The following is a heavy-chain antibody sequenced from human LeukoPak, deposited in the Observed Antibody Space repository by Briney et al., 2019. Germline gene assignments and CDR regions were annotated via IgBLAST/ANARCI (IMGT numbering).Heavy chain of an antibody. J-gene: IGHJ4*02. Sequence: GGSLRLSCVASGFIFSSYGMHWARQAPGKGLEWVALIRYDGRNKYYADSVKGRFTISRDNSKNTVYLQMNSLRAEDTAVYYCVKDQSGSFTYDYWGQGTLVTVSS. CDR1: GFIFSSYG. D-gene: IGHD1-26*01. V-gene: IGHV3-30*02. CDR2: IRYDGRNK. CDR3: VKDQSGSFTYDY.